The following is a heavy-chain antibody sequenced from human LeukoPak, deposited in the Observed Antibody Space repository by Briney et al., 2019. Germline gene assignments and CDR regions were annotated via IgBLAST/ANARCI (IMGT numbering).Heavy chain of an antibody. D-gene: IGHD3-22*01. CDR1: GFTFSSYS. Sequence: GGSLRLSCAASGFTFSSYSMNWVRQAPGKGLEWVSSISSSSSYIYYADSVKGRFTISRDNAKNSLYLQMNSLRAEDTAVYYCARLNSSGYFKVFDYWGQGTLVTVSP. CDR2: ISSSSSYI. V-gene: IGHV3-21*01. CDR3: ARLNSSGYFKVFDY. J-gene: IGHJ4*02.